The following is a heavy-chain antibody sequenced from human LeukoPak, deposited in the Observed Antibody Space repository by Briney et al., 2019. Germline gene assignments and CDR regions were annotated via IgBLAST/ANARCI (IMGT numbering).Heavy chain of an antibody. D-gene: IGHD3-22*01. CDR3: ARRRYYDGSGYLE. V-gene: IGHV4-39*01. Sequence: PSETLSLTCSVSGDSVSRSDSYWDWIRQPPGKGLEWIGTIYYSGRTYYSPFLKSRVTISVDPSNNQFSLNLRSVTAADTALYYCARRRYYDGSGYLEWGQGTLLSVSS. CDR1: GDSVSRSDSY. J-gene: IGHJ1*01. CDR2: IYYSGRT.